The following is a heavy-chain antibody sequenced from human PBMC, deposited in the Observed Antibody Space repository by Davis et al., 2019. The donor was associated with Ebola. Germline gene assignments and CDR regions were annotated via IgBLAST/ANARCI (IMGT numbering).Heavy chain of an antibody. CDR1: GFTFSSYS. D-gene: IGHD3-16*01. J-gene: IGHJ6*02. CDR2: ISSSSSYI. Sequence: GESLKISCAASGFTFSSYSMNWVRQAPGKGLEWVSSISSSSSYIYYADSVKGRFTISRDNSKNTLYLQMNSLRAEDTAVYYCARGDMITFGGVDYGMDVWGQGTTVTVSS. CDR3: ARGDMITFGGVDYGMDV. V-gene: IGHV3-21*01.